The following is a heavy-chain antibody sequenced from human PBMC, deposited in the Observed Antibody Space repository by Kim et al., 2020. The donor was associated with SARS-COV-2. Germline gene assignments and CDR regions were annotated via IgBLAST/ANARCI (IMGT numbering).Heavy chain of an antibody. CDR2: T. D-gene: IGHD2-2*01. V-gene: IGHV3-53*01. J-gene: IGHJ4*02. CDR3: ASGSRVVVFDY. Sequence: TYYADSVKGRFTISRDNSKNTLYLQMNSLRAEDTAVYYCASGSRVVVFDYWGQGTLVTVSS.